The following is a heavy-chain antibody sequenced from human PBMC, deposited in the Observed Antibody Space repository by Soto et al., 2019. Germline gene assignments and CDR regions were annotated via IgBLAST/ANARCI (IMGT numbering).Heavy chain of an antibody. CDR1: GGSISSSNW. D-gene: IGHD5-18*01. Sequence: QVQLQESGPGLVKPSGTLSLTCAVSGGSISSSNWWSWVRQPPGKGLEWIGEIYHSGSTNYNPSLKIRVTISVDKSKNQFSLKLSSVTAADTAVYYCASHSVDTAMVLYYYGMDVWGQGTTVTVSS. V-gene: IGHV4-4*02. J-gene: IGHJ6*02. CDR2: IYHSGST. CDR3: ASHSVDTAMVLYYYGMDV.